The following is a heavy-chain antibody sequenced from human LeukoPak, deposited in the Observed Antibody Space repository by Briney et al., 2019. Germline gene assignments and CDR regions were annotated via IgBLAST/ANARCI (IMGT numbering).Heavy chain of an antibody. Sequence: GGSLRLSCAASGFTFNSYSMNWVRQAPGKGLEWVSSISSSSSYIYYADSVKGRFTISRDNAKSSLYLQMNSLRAEDTAVYYCARDSVGYSSSWYRGYYYYGMDVWGQGTTVTVSS. J-gene: IGHJ6*02. CDR2: ISSSSSYI. CDR3: ARDSVGYSSSWYRGYYYYGMDV. CDR1: GFTFNSYS. V-gene: IGHV3-21*01. D-gene: IGHD6-13*01.